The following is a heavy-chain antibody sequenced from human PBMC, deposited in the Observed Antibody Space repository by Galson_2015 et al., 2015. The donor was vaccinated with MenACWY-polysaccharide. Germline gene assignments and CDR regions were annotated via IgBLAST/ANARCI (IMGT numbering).Heavy chain of an antibody. J-gene: IGHJ3*01. V-gene: IGHV5-51*03. CDR3: VRPLAEGSFDV. CDR1: GYSFTNYW. Sequence: QSGAEVKKPGESLKISCKASGYSFTNYWIGWVRQMPGQGLEWTGIIYPGDSETKYSPSFQGQVTISADKSINTAYLQWSSLKASDTAIYYCVRPLAEGSFDVWGQGTMVTVSS. CDR2: IYPGDSET.